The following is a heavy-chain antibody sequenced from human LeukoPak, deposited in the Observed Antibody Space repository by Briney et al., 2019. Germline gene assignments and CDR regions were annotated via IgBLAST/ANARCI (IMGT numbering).Heavy chain of an antibody. D-gene: IGHD3-10*01. CDR2: IKAKTDGGTI. J-gene: IGHJ4*02. CDR1: GFTFNTAW. Sequence: GGSLRLSCAASGFTFNTAWMSWVRQAPGKGLDWVGRIKAKTDGGTIDYGAPVKGRFTISRDDSKSTFYLQMDSLTTEDTAVYYCTRLAVGSGTFTFDYWGQGTLVTVSS. V-gene: IGHV3-15*01. CDR3: TRLAVGSGTFTFDY.